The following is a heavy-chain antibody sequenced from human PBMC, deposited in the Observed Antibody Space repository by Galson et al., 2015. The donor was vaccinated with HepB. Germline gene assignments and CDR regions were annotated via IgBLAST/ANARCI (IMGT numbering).Heavy chain of an antibody. V-gene: IGHV3-23*01. CDR2: ISGSGGST. D-gene: IGHD6-19*01. CDR3: ARETGFTSGWYTD. Sequence: SLRLSCAASGFTFSSYAMSWVRQAPGRGLEWVSAISGSGGSTYYADSVRGRFTISRDNSKNTLYLQMNSLRAEDTAVYYCARETGFTSGWYTDWGQGTLVTVSS. CDR1: GFTFSSYA. J-gene: IGHJ4*02.